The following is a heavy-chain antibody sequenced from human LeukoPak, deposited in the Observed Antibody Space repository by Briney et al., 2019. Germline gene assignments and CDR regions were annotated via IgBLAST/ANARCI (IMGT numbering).Heavy chain of an antibody. J-gene: IGHJ4*02. V-gene: IGHV3-9*01. Sequence: PGGSLRLSCAASGFTFGDYSMHWVRQAPGKGLEWASGITWDSGAIDYADSVKGRFTISRDNAKNSLYLQMNSLRAEDTAWYYCTKGNGGTPFDHWGQGTLVTVSS. CDR3: TKGNGGTPFDH. CDR2: ITWDSGAI. CDR1: GFTFGDYS. D-gene: IGHD3-16*01.